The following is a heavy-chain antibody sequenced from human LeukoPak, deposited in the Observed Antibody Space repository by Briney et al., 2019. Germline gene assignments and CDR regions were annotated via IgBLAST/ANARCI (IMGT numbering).Heavy chain of an antibody. J-gene: IGHJ5*02. CDR2: MYYSGST. CDR3: ARPYYYDSRIDP. V-gene: IGHV4-30-4*01. Sequence: SETLSLTCTVSGGSISSGDYYWSWIRQPPGKGLEWIAYMYYSGSTYYNPSLKSRVTMSADTSKNQLSLMLSSVTAADTAVYYCARPYYYDSRIDPWGQGILVTVSS. CDR1: GGSISSGDYY. D-gene: IGHD3-22*01.